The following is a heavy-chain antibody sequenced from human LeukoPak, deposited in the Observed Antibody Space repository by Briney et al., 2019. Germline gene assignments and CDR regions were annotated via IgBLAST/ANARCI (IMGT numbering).Heavy chain of an antibody. J-gene: IGHJ4*02. V-gene: IGHV3-64*01. CDR2: ISSNGGST. CDR1: GFTFSSYA. CDR3: AGPSTGWYGAFGY. Sequence: GGSLRLSCAASGFTFSSYAMHWVRQAPGKGLEYVSAISSNGGSTYYANSVKGRFTISRDNSKNTLYLQMGSLRAEDTAVYYCAGPSTGWYGAFGYWGQGTLVTVSS. D-gene: IGHD6-19*01.